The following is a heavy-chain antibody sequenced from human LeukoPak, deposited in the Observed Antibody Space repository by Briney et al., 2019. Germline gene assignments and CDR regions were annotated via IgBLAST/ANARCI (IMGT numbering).Heavy chain of an antibody. V-gene: IGHV3-23*01. Sequence: PGGSLRLSCAASGFTFSSYAMSWVRQAPGKGLEWVSAISGSGDDTYYADSVKGRFTISKDNSKNTLYLQMNSLRAEDTAVYYCAKDTFPLGATTWAFDIWGQGTMVTVSS. D-gene: IGHD1-26*01. CDR3: AKDTFPLGATTWAFDI. J-gene: IGHJ3*02. CDR1: GFTFSSYA. CDR2: ISGSGDDT.